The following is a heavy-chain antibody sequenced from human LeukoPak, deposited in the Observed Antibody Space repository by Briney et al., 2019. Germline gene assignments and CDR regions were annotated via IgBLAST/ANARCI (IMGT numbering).Heavy chain of an antibody. Sequence: SETLSLTCAVYIDSFSNYHWNWIRQTPAKGMEWIGEVNESGGTNISPSLRSRVTLSVDTSKNQFSLKLISVTVADTAIYYCARGQGATVPQVGKNWFDPWGQGTRVTVSS. J-gene: IGHJ5*02. CDR1: IDSFSNYH. CDR2: VNESGGT. CDR3: ARGQGATVPQVGKNWFDP. V-gene: IGHV4-34*01. D-gene: IGHD1-26*01.